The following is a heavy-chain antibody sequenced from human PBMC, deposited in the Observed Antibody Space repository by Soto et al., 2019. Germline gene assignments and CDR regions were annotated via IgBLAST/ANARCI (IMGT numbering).Heavy chain of an antibody. CDR2: ISSSSSYI. D-gene: IGHD2-2*01. CDR1: GFTFSSYS. CDR3: ARPMWEYQLIYGMDV. V-gene: IGHV3-21*01. J-gene: IGHJ6*02. Sequence: AGGSLRLSCAASGFTFSSYSMNWVRQAPGKGLEWVSSISSSSSYIYYADSVKGRFTISRDNAKNSLYLQMNSLRAEDTAVYYCARPMWEYQLIYGMDVWGQGTTVTVS.